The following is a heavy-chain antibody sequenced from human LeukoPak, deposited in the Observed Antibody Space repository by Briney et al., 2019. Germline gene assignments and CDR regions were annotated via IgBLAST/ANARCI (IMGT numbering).Heavy chain of an antibody. CDR2: ISWNSGSI. CDR3: AKGDSSAPWGWFDP. V-gene: IGHV3-9*01. Sequence: GRSLRLSCAASGFTFDDYAMHWVRQAPGKGLEGVSGISWNSGSIDYADSVKGRFTISRDNAKNSLYLQMNSLRAEDTALYYCAKGDSSAPWGWFDPWGQGTLVTVSS. CDR1: GFTFDDYA. D-gene: IGHD3-22*01. J-gene: IGHJ5*02.